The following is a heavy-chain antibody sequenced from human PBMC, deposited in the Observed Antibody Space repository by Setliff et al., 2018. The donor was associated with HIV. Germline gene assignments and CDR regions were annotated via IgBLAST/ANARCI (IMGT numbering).Heavy chain of an antibody. D-gene: IGHD2-15*01. V-gene: IGHV4-34*01. CDR2: IYESGRT. CDR3: ARGRWSGGTCSGRYSYLHIDV. Sequence: SETLSLTCAVYGASFSDYSWTWIRRPPGKGLEWIGEIYESGRTDYNPSLTSRVTMSVDSSKKQFSLRLTSVAAADTALYYCARGRWSGGTCSGRYSYLHIDVGGKGTTVTVSS. CDR1: GASFSDYS. J-gene: IGHJ6*03.